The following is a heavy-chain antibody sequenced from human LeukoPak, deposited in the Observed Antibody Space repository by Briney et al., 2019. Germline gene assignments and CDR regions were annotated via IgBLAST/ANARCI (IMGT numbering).Heavy chain of an antibody. D-gene: IGHD2-21*01. CDR1: GYTFTGYY. Sequence: ASVRVSCKASGYTFTGYYMHWVRQAPGQGLEWMGWINPNSGGTNYAQKFQGRVTMTRDTSISTAYMELSRLRSDDTAVYYCARGTQGGDDAFDIWGQGTMVTVSS. CDR3: ARGTQGGDDAFDI. CDR2: INPNSGGT. V-gene: IGHV1-2*02. J-gene: IGHJ3*02.